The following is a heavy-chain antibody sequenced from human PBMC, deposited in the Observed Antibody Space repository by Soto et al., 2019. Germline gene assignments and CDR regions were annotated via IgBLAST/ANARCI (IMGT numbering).Heavy chain of an antibody. D-gene: IGHD1-26*01. J-gene: IGHJ4*02. V-gene: IGHV3-53*01. Sequence: EVQLVESGGGLIQPGGSLRLSCEASGLNVRNNYMHWVRQAPGKGLEWVAVIYRTSATYYADSVKGRFTITSDDSDKTLFLQMNYLRLEDTAMYFCARGIVGATDFDNWGQGTLVTVSP. CDR2: IYRTSAT. CDR1: GLNVRNNY. CDR3: ARGIVGATDFDN.